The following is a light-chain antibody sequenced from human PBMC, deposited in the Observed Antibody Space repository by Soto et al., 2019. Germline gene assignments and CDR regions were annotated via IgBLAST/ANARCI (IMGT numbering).Light chain of an antibody. J-gene: IGKJ1*01. CDR3: QQRSNWPSWT. V-gene: IGKV3-11*01. CDR1: QSDSSY. CDR2: DAS. Sequence: DIVLSQYPATLSLSPGERATLSCRVSQSDSSYLAWYQQKPGQAPRRLIYDASNRATGIPARFSGSGSGTDFTLTISSLVTEDLAVYYCQQRSNWPSWTFGAGTKVDIK.